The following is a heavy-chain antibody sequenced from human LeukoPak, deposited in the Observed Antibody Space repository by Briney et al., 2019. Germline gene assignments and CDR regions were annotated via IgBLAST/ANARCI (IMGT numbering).Heavy chain of an antibody. CDR1: GGSISSYY. V-gene: IGHV4-4*07. D-gene: IGHD1-1*01. Sequence: SSETLSLTCTVSGGSISSYYWSWIRQPAGKGLEWIGRIYISGSTNYNPSLKSRVTMSVATSKNQFSLKLSSVTAADTAVYYCARDRGTWNDDGFDYWGQGTLVTVSS. J-gene: IGHJ4*02. CDR2: IYISGST. CDR3: ARDRGTWNDDGFDY.